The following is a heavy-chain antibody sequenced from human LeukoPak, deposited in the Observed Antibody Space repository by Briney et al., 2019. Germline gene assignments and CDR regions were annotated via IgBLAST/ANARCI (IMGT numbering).Heavy chain of an antibody. CDR3: ARSRRTYSTTPGWFHP. D-gene: IGHD6-13*01. J-gene: IGHJ5*02. CDR1: GDSVSSNIAA. CDR2: TYYRSKWYN. Sequence: SQTLSLTCAIAGDSVSSNIAAWIWIRQSPSRGLEWLGRTYYRSKWYNDYAISVKSRISINADTSKNQFSLHLNSVTPEDTAIYYCARSRRTYSTTPGWFHPWGQGTLVTVSS. V-gene: IGHV6-1*01.